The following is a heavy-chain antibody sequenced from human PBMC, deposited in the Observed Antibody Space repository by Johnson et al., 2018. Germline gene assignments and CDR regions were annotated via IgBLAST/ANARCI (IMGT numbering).Heavy chain of an antibody. CDR2: IYYSGST. J-gene: IGHJ6*03. CDR3: ARDQRGNKDYYYYMDV. V-gene: IGHV4-59*12. CDR1: GGSISSYY. Sequence: QVQLQESGPGLVKPSETLSLTCTVSGGSISSYYWSWIRQPPGKGLEWIGYIYYSGSTNYNPSLKSRVTISVDTSKNQFSRKLSPGTAADTAVYYCARDQRGNKDYYYYMDVWGKGTTVTVSS.